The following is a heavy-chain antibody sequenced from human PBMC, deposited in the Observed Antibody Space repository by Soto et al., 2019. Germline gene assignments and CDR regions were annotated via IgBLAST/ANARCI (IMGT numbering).Heavy chain of an antibody. V-gene: IGHV1-18*04. D-gene: IGHD3-10*01. Sequence: QGKLVQSGPEVKKPGASVKVSCTASGYSFSGYDITWVRQAPGQGLEWLGWVSTSIRSTMSADKPQGRLTMTTDTSTTTVYLELRGLTSDNTAVYYCARDSGAALYGEDALDIWGQGTMVSVSS. J-gene: IGHJ3*02. CDR2: VSTSIRST. CDR3: ARDSGAALYGEDALDI. CDR1: GYSFSGYD.